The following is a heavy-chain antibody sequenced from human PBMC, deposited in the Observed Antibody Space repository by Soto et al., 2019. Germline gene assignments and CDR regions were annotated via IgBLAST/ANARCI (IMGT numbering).Heavy chain of an antibody. CDR3: ARATEYYGSGSYRTSKNFDY. CDR2: INHSGST. Sequence: SETLSLTCAVYGGSFSGYYWSWIRQPPGKGLEWIGEINHSGSTNYNPSLKSRVTISVDTSKNQFSLKLSSVTAADTAVYYCARATEYYGSGSYRTSKNFDYWGQGTLVTVSS. CDR1: GGSFSGYY. J-gene: IGHJ4*02. D-gene: IGHD3-10*01. V-gene: IGHV4-34*01.